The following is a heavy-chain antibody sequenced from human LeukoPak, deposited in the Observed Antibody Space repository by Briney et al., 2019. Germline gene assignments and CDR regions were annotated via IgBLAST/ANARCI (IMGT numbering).Heavy chain of an antibody. CDR3: TSPRSWHDAFDI. J-gene: IGHJ3*02. CDR2: IKSKTDGGTT. V-gene: IGHV3-15*01. D-gene: IGHD6-13*01. Sequence: PGGSLRLSCAASGFTFSNAWMSWVRQAPGKGLEWVGRIKSKTDGGTTDYAAPVKGRLTISRDDSKNTLYLQMNSLKTEDTAVYYCTSPRSWHDAFDIWGQGTMVTVSS. CDR1: GFTFSNAW.